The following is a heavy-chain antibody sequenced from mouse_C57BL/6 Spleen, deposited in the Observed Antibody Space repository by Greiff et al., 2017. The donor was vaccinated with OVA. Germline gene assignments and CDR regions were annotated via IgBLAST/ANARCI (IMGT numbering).Heavy chain of an antibody. J-gene: IGHJ1*03. V-gene: IGHV5-16*01. CDR2: INYDGSST. D-gene: IGHD1-2*01. Sequence: EVKLVESEGGLVQPGSSMKLSCTASGFTFSDYYMAWVRQVPEKGLEWVANINYDGSSTYYLDSLKSRFIISRDNAKNILYLQMSSLKSEDTATYDCARDGDTARYFDVWGTGTTVTVSS. CDR1: GFTFSDYY. CDR3: ARDGDTARYFDV.